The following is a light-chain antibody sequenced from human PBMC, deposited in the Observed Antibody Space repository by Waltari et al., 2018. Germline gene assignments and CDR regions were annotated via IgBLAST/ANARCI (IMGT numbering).Light chain of an antibody. V-gene: IGLV8-61*01. Sequence: QTVVTQEPSFSVSPGGTVTLTCGLSSGSVSTSYYPSWYQQTPGRPPRTLIYNTTTRSSGVPDRFSGSILGNKAALTITGAQADDESDYYCVLYMTSGISVFGGGTKLTVL. CDR3: VLYMTSGISV. CDR1: SGSVSTSYY. J-gene: IGLJ3*02. CDR2: NTT.